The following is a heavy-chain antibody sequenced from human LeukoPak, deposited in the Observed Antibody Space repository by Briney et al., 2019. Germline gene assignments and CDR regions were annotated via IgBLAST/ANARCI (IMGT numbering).Heavy chain of an antibody. CDR3: ARQGPVPGDIDY. Sequence: GXSLXISFKGSGYSFISYWISWVRQMPXKGLEWMGRIDPSDSYTNYSPSFQGHVTISADKSISTPYLQWSSLKASDTAMYYCARQGPVPGDIDYWGQGTPVTVSS. V-gene: IGHV5-10-1*01. CDR2: IDPSDSYT. D-gene: IGHD6-19*01. CDR1: GYSFISYW. J-gene: IGHJ4*02.